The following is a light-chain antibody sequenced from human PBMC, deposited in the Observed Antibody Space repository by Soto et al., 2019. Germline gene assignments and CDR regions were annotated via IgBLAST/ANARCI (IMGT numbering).Light chain of an antibody. J-gene: IGKJ5*01. Sequence: EIVMTQSPATLSVSPGERVTLSCRASQNINNNLAWYQQKPGQAPRLLIYGASTRATGTPTRFSGRGSGTEFTLTISSLQSEDFAVYSCQQYNDWPLLFGQGTRLEIK. CDR2: GAS. CDR1: QNINNN. CDR3: QQYNDWPLL. V-gene: IGKV3-15*01.